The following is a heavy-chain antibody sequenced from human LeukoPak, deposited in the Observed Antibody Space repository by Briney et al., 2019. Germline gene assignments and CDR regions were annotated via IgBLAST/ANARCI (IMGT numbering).Heavy chain of an antibody. CDR1: RFTFSSSA. CDR2: ITYSGGST. D-gene: IGHD1-26*01. CDR3: AKGGSGNFPFDY. J-gene: IGHJ4*02. Sequence: PGGSLRLSCAASRFTFSSSAMSWVRQAPGKGLEWVSGITYSGGSTYYAGSVKGRFTISRDNSKNTLYLQMNSLRAEGTAAYYCAKGGSGNFPFDYWGQGTLVTVSS. V-gene: IGHV3-23*01.